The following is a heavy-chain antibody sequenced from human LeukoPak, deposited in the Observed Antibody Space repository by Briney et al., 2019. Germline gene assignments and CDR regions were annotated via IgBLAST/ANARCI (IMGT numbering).Heavy chain of an antibody. Sequence: GGSLRLSCAASGFTVSSNYMSWVRQAPGKGLELVSVIYSGGSTYYADSVKGRFTISRDKSKNTLYLQVNSLRAEDTAVYYCARGKGFGVVSYYYYGMDVWGQGTTVTVSS. CDR2: IYSGGST. CDR3: ARGKGFGVVSYYYYGMDV. V-gene: IGHV3-66*02. J-gene: IGHJ6*02. CDR1: GFTVSSNY. D-gene: IGHD3-3*01.